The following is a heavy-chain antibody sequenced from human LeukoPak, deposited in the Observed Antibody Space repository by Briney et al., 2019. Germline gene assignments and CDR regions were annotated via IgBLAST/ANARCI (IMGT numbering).Heavy chain of an antibody. CDR2: ISAYNGNT. CDR3: ARGGDMRVVGAFDI. V-gene: IGHV1-18*01. D-gene: IGHD3-22*01. CDR1: GYTFTIYG. Sequence: ASVTVSFKASGYTFTIYGINWVRQAPGQGLEWMGWISAYNGNTNYAQKLQGRVTMTRDTSTSTVYMELRSLRSGDTALYYCARGGDMRVVGAFDIWGQGTMVTVSS. J-gene: IGHJ3*02.